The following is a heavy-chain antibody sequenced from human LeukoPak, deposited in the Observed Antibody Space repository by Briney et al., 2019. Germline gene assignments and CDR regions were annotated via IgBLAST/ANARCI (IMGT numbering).Heavy chain of an antibody. J-gene: IGHJ2*01. CDR1: GFTFSSYS. D-gene: IGHD5-12*01. Sequence: GGSLRLSCAASGFTFSSYSMNWVRQAPGKGLEWVSSITSSSTYKYYADSLKGRFTISRDNAKNSLYLQMNSLRAEDTAVYYCARRGLSGYDSWYFDLWGRGTLVTVSS. V-gene: IGHV3-21*01. CDR3: ARRGLSGYDSWYFDL. CDR2: ITSSSTYK.